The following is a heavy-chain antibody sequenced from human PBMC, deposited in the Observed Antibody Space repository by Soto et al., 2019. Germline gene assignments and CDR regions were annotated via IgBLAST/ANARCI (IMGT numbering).Heavy chain of an antibody. Sequence: GGSLRLSCAASGFTFSSYAMSWVRQAPGKGLEWVSAISGSGGSTYYADSVKGRFTISRDNSKNTLYLQMNSLRAEDTAVYYCAIFGDVRTYYYDSSGYYNKLNTYYYYGMDVWGQGTTVTVSS. J-gene: IGHJ6*02. CDR1: GFTFSSYA. V-gene: IGHV3-23*01. CDR3: AIFGDVRTYYYDSSGYYNKLNTYYYYGMDV. D-gene: IGHD3-22*01. CDR2: ISGSGGST.